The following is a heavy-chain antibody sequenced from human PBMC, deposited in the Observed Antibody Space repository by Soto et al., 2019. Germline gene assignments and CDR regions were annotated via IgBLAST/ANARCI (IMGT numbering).Heavy chain of an antibody. J-gene: IGHJ3*02. CDR2: IIPIFGTA. D-gene: IGHD1-26*01. V-gene: IGHV1-69*13. CDR1: GGTFSSYA. CDR3: AREFLATNDAFDI. Sequence: SVKVSCKASGGTFSSYAISWVRQAPGQGLEWMGGIIPIFGTANYAQKFQGRVTITADESTSTAYMELSSLRSEDTAVYYCAREFLATNDAFDIWGQGTMVTVSS.